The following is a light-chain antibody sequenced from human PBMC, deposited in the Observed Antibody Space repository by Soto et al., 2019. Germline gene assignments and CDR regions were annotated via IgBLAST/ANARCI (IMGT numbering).Light chain of an antibody. CDR3: SSYTSSSTLEWV. V-gene: IGLV2-14*01. J-gene: IGLJ3*02. CDR2: DVS. Sequence: QSALTQPASVSGSPGQSITISCTGTSSDVGGYNYVSWYQQHPGKAPKLMIYDVSNRPSGVSNRFSGSKSGNTASLTISGLQAEYEADYYCSSYTSSSTLEWVFGGGTKLTVL. CDR1: SSDVGGYNY.